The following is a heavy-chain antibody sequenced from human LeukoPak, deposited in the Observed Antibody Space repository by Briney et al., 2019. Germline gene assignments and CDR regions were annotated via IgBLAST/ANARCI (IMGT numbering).Heavy chain of an antibody. D-gene: IGHD2-15*01. CDR2: INHSGST. J-gene: IGHJ4*02. Sequence: SETLSLTCAVYGGSFSDYYWCWIRQPPGKGLEWIGEINHSGSTNYNPSLKSRVTISVDTPKNQFSLKLSSVTAADTAVYYCARGAARRHDYWGQGTLVTVSS. CDR1: GGSFSDYY. V-gene: IGHV4-34*01. CDR3: ARGAARRHDY.